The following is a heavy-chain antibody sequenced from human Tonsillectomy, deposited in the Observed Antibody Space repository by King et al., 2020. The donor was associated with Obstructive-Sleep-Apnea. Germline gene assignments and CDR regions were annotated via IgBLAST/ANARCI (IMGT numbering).Heavy chain of an antibody. Sequence: VQLVESGGGFVQPGRSLRLSCAASGFTFDDYAMHLVRQAPGKGLEWVSSISWNSGNIGYVDSVKGRFTISRDNAKSSLHLQMNSLRAEDTALYYCAKGGGDGDNWVVGYWGQGTLVTVSS. V-gene: IGHV3-9*01. D-gene: IGHD5-24*01. J-gene: IGHJ4*02. CDR3: AKGGGDGDNWVVGY. CDR2: ISWNSGNI. CDR1: GFTFDDYA.